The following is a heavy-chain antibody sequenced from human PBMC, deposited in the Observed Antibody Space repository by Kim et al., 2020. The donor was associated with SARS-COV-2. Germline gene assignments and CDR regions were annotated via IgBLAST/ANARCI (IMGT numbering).Heavy chain of an antibody. CDR2: PNDGAT. V-gene: IGHV1-2*02. CDR3: ARDFPGY. Sequence: PNDGATQFAQKFQGRVTLTRDTSINTAYMELSSLRSDDTAVFYCARDFPGYWGQGTLVTVSS. J-gene: IGHJ4*02.